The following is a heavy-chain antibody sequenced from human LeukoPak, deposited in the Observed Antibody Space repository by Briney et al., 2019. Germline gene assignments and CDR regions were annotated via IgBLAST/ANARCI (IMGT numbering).Heavy chain of an antibody. Sequence: SETLSLTCTVSGGSISSGGYYWSWIRQHPGKGLEWIGYIYYSGSTYYNPSLKSRVTISVDTSKNQFSLKLSSVTAEDTAVYYCARGVGSSGLLVYWGQGTLVTVSS. V-gene: IGHV4-31*03. CDR1: GGSISSGGYY. D-gene: IGHD6-19*01. J-gene: IGHJ4*02. CDR3: ARGVGSSGLLVY. CDR2: IYYSGST.